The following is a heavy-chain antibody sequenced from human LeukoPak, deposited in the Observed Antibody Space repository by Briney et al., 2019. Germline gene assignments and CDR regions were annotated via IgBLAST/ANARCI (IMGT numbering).Heavy chain of an antibody. CDR2: ISGSGGST. CDR1: GFTFSSYA. CDR3: AKGLPGIAALRSYFDY. D-gene: IGHD6-13*01. J-gene: IGHJ4*02. Sequence: GGSLRLSCAASGFTFSSYAMSWVRQAPGKGLEWVSAISGSGGSTYYADSVKGRFTISRDNSKNTLYLQMNSLRAEDTAVYYCAKGLPGIAALRSYFDYWGQGTLVTVSS. V-gene: IGHV3-23*01.